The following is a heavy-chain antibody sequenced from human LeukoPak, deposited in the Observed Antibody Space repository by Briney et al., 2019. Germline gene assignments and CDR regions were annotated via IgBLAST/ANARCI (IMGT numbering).Heavy chain of an antibody. Sequence: PSEALSLTCTVSGGSISSYYWSWIRQPAGKGLEWIGRIYTSGSTNYNPSLKSRVTMSVGTSKNQFSLKLSSVTAADTAVYYCARAGRYSSSWALDYWGQGTLVTVSS. CDR1: GGSISSYY. V-gene: IGHV4-4*07. D-gene: IGHD6-13*01. J-gene: IGHJ4*02. CDR2: IYTSGST. CDR3: ARAGRYSSSWALDY.